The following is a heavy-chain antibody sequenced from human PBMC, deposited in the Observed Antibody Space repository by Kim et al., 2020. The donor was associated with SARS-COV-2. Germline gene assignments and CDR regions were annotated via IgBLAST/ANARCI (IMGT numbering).Heavy chain of an antibody. J-gene: IGHJ4*02. D-gene: IGHD3-9*01. CDR2: ISSSSSYI. CDR1: GFTFSSYS. Sequence: GGSLRLSCAASGFTFSSYSMNWVRQAPGKGLEWVSSISSSSSYIYYADSVKGRFTISRDNAKNSLYLQMNSLRAEDTAVYYCARSTPGYFDWLLTPSLDYWGQGTLVTVSS. V-gene: IGHV3-21*04. CDR3: ARSTPGYFDWLLTPSLDY.